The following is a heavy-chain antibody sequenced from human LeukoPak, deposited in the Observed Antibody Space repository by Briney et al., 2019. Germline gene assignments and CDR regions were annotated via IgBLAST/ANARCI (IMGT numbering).Heavy chain of an antibody. D-gene: IGHD1-7*01. V-gene: IGHV3-49*04. Sequence: RPSCTLDAFTPAAYAMSCVSPAPRDGRGWEGIIRSKDYGGTTEYAASVKGRFTISRDDSRSIAYLQMNSLKAEDAAVYYCTRDGSDWNFVFYYFDYWGQGTLVTVCS. CDR3: TRDGSDWNFVFYYFDY. J-gene: IGHJ4*02. CDR1: AFTPAAYA. CDR2: IRSKDYGGTT.